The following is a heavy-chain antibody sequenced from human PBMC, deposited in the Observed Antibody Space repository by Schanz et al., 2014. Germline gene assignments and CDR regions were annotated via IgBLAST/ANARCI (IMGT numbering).Heavy chain of an antibody. CDR2: ISSNGGST. CDR1: GFTFSSYS. D-gene: IGHD2-8*02. V-gene: IGHV3-64*04. Sequence: VQLVESGGGLVQPGGSLRLSCSASGFTFSSYSMYWVRQAPGKGLEYVSVISSNGGSTDFADSVKGRFTISRDSSSNTLYMQVNSLRPEDTAVYFCAKDTGYCHGGACYCFEYWGLGILVTVSS. J-gene: IGHJ4*02. CDR3: AKDTGYCHGGACYCFEY.